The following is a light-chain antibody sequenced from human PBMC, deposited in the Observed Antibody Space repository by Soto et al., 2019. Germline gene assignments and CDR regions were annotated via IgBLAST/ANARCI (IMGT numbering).Light chain of an antibody. CDR1: SSNIGSNP. V-gene: IGLV1-44*01. CDR3: ASWDDSLNVV. J-gene: IGLJ2*01. Sequence: QSVLTQPPSASGTPGQRVTISCSGSSSNIGSNPVYWYQQLPGTAPKLLIYSYSQRPSGVPDRFSGFKSGTSASLAISGLQSEDEADYYCASWDDSLNVVFGGGTKLTVL. CDR2: SYS.